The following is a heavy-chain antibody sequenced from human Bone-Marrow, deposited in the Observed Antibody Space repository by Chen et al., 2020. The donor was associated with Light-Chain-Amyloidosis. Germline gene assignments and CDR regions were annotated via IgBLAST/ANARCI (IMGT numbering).Heavy chain of an antibody. CDR2: ISYDANRD. V-gene: IGHV3-30*18. CDR3: AKDFSSPYDSSGYPPTANWFDP. J-gene: IGHJ5*02. D-gene: IGHD3-22*01. Sequence: QVQLVESGGGVVQPGRSLRLSCVASGFNFSSYGIFWVRQAPGKGLEWVALISYDANRDCYADSVKGRFTISRDNSKNTLYLQMNSLRAEDTAVYYCAKDFSSPYDSSGYPPTANWFDPWGQGTLVTVSS. CDR1: GFNFSSYG.